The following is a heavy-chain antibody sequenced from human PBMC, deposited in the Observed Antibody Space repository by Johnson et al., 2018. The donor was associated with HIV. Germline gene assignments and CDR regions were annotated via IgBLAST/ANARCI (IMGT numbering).Heavy chain of an antibody. J-gene: IGHJ3*02. CDR3: ARTYSSSWLRDAVDI. Sequence: QVQLVESGGGVVQPGRSLRLSCAASGFTFSSYAMHWVRQAPGKGLEWVAVISYDGSNKYYADSVKGRFTISRDNSKNTLYLQMNSLSAEDTAVYYCARTYSSSWLRDAVDIWGQGTMVTVSS. V-gene: IGHV3-30-3*01. CDR2: ISYDGSNK. CDR1: GFTFSSYA. D-gene: IGHD6-13*01.